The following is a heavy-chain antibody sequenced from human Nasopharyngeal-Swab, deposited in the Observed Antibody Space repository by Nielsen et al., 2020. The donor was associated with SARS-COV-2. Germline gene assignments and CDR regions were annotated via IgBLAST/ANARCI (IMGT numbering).Heavy chain of an antibody. J-gene: IGHJ4*02. Sequence: GESLKISCAASGFTFSDHYMSWIRQAPGKGLEWIAYISSSSGLIYYADSVMGRFTISRDNAKNSLYLQMDSLRADDTAVYYCARDEGTKIMEQDFWGQGTPVTVSS. D-gene: IGHD1-7*01. V-gene: IGHV3-11*04. CDR2: ISSSSGLI. CDR1: GFTFSDHY. CDR3: ARDEGTKIMEQDF.